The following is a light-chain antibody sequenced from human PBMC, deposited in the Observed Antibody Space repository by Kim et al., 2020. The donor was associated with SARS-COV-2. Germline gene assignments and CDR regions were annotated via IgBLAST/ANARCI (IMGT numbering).Light chain of an antibody. CDR1: QSVSSSY. CDR3: QQYGSSPPYT. Sequence: SPGERATLTCRASQSVSSSYLAGYQQKPGQAPRLLIYGASTRGTGIPDRFSGSGSGTDFTLTISRLEPEDFAVYYCQQYGSSPPYTFGQGTKLEI. CDR2: GAS. J-gene: IGKJ2*01. V-gene: IGKV3-20*01.